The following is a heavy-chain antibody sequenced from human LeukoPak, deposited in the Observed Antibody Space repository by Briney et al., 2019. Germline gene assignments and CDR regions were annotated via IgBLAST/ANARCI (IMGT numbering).Heavy chain of an antibody. CDR1: GYIFTTYW. Sequence: GESLKISCQTSGYIFTTYWIGWVRQMPGKGLEWIGIIYPGDSDTRYSPSFQGQGTISADKSINTAYLRWSSLKASDTAMYYCARPHTLGRITKYYFDYWGQGTLVTVSS. D-gene: IGHD3-16*01. CDR3: ARPHTLGRITKYYFDY. V-gene: IGHV5-51*01. J-gene: IGHJ4*02. CDR2: IYPGDSDT.